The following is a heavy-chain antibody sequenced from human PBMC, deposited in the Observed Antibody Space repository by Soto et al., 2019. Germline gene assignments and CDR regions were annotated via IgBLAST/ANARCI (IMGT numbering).Heavy chain of an antibody. CDR2: INPNSGDT. CDR3: AKGGAIVAAGTRVYLYNAMDV. V-gene: IGHV1-2*02. CDR1: GYTFTGYY. J-gene: IGHJ6*02. D-gene: IGHD1-26*01. Sequence: ASVKVSCKASGYTFTGYYVHWVRQAPGQGLEWMGWINPNSGDTYLAQRFQGRVTMNRDTSIGTAYMELRGLTSDDTAEYYCAKGGAIVAAGTRVYLYNAMDVWGQGTPVTVSS.